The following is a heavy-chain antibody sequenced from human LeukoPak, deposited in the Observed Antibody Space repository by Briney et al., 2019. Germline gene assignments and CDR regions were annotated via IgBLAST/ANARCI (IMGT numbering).Heavy chain of an antibody. CDR3: ARVRPYGGYGFDY. CDR1: GGSLSGYY. V-gene: IGHV4-34*01. J-gene: IGHJ4*02. D-gene: IGHD5-12*01. CDR2: INHSGST. Sequence: SETLSLTCAVYGGSLSGYYWSWIRQPPGKGLEWIGEINHSGSTNYNPSLKSRVTISVDTSKNQFSLKLSSVTAADTAVYYCARVRPYGGYGFDYWGQGTLVTVSS.